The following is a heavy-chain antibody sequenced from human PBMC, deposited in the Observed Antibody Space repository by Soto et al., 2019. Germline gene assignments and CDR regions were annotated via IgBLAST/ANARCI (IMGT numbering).Heavy chain of an antibody. CDR2: ISYDGSNK. CDR3: ARGEPVLLWFGENFDY. CDR1: GFTFSSYA. Sequence: QVQLVESGGGVVQPGRSLRLSCAASGFTFSSYAMHWVRQAPGKGLEWVAVISYDGSNKYYADSVKGRFTISRDNSKNSLYLQMNSLRAEDMAVYYCARGEPVLLWFGENFDYWGQGTQVPVSS. V-gene: IGHV3-30-3*01. D-gene: IGHD3-10*01. J-gene: IGHJ4*02.